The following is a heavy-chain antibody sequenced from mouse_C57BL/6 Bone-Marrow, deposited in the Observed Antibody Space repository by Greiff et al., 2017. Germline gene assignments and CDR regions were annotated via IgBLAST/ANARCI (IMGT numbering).Heavy chain of an antibody. CDR2: ISYDGSN. J-gene: IGHJ1*03. CDR1: GYSITSGYY. V-gene: IGHV3-6*01. Sequence: EVKLQESGPGLVKPSQSLSLTCSVTGYSITSGYYWNWIRQFPGNKLEWMGYISYDGSNNYNPSLKNRISITRDTSKNQFFLKLNSVTTEDTATYYCARDPPLLSYWYFDVWGTGTTVTVSS. D-gene: IGHD1-1*02. CDR3: ARDPPLLSYWYFDV.